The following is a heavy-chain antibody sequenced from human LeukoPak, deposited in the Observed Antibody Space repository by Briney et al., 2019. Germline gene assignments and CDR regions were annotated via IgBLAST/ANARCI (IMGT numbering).Heavy chain of an antibody. CDR3: ARDGGYDSSGYYLSAFDI. V-gene: IGHV4-4*02. CDR1: YGSITDTNY. D-gene: IGHD3-22*01. CDR2: VNLHGDT. J-gene: IGHJ3*02. Sequence: SETLSLTCGVSYGSITDTNYWTWVRQPPGKGLEWIGEVNLHGDTNYNPSLKGRVDISVDKFENHISLQLTSVTAADTAVYYCARDGGYDSSGYYLSAFDIWGQGTMVTVSS.